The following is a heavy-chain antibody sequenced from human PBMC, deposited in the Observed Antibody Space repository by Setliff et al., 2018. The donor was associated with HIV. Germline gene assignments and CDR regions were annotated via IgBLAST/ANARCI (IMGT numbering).Heavy chain of an antibody. V-gene: IGHV3-23*01. J-gene: IGHJ4*02. CDR1: GFTFSNYA. D-gene: IGHD1-1*01. CDR2: ISGGGGSK. CDR3: AKDLVTTTGPDY. Sequence: PGGSLRLSCAASGFTFSNYAMTWVRQAPGKGLEWISTISGGGGSKYYADSVKGRFTISRDNSKNTLYLQMNSLRAEDTAVYYCAKDLVTTTGPDYWGQGTLVTVSS.